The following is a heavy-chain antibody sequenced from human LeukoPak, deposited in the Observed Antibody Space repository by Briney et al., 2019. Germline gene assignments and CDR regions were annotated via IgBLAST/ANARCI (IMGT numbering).Heavy chain of an antibody. V-gene: IGHV3-30*02. Sequence: GGSLRLSCAASGFTFSSYGMHWVRQAPGKGLEWVAFIRYDGSNRYYADSVKGRFTISRDNSKNTLYLQMNSLRAEDTAVYYCAKDWVTTVATGFDYWGQGTLVTVSS. J-gene: IGHJ4*02. CDR3: AKDWVTTVATGFDY. CDR1: GFTFSSYG. D-gene: IGHD4-17*01. CDR2: IRYDGSNR.